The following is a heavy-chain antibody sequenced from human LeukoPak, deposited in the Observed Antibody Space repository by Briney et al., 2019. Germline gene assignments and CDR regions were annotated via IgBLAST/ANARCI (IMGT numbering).Heavy chain of an antibody. CDR2: IYYSGST. D-gene: IGHD3-9*01. V-gene: IGHV4-59*08. J-gene: IGHJ3*02. CDR1: GGSISTYY. CDR3: ARRTTGYQAFDI. Sequence: PSETLSLTCTVSGGSISTYYWTWIRQPPGKGLEWIGYIYYSGSTNYNPALKSRVTISLDTSKNQFSLRLSSVTAADTAVYYCARRTTGYQAFDIWGQGTMVTVSS.